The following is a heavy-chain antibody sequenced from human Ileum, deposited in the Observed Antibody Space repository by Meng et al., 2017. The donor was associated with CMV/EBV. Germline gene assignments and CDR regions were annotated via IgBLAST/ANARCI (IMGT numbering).Heavy chain of an antibody. V-gene: IGHV3-74*01. CDR2: LNEDGRRT. J-gene: IGHJ4*02. CDR3: AMDLSGRVDY. D-gene: IGHD1-26*01. CDR1: GFTFSSYW. Sequence: LSCAASGFTFSSYWMHWVRQVPGEGLVWVSRLNEDGRRTDYADSVKGRFTISRDNARNTLYLQMNSLRGEDTAVYYCAMDLSGRVDYWGQGTLVTVSS.